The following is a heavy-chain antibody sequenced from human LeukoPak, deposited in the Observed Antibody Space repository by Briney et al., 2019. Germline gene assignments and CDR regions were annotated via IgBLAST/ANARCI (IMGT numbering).Heavy chain of an antibody. CDR3: ARRDNNAYFDF. CDR1: GYSFTTYW. Sequence: GESLKISCKGSGYSFTTYWIGWVRQMPGKGLEWMGIIYPDDSDTTYSPSSQGQVTISADKSISTAYLQWRSLKASDTAMYYCARRDNNAYFDFWGQGTLVTVSS. J-gene: IGHJ4*02. CDR2: IYPDDSDT. V-gene: IGHV5-51*01. D-gene: IGHD3-16*01.